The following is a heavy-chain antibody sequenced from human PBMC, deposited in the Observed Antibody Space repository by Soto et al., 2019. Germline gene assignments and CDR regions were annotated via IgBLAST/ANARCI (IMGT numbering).Heavy chain of an antibody. CDR1: GFTFSSYA. J-gene: IGHJ6*02. D-gene: IGHD6-13*01. CDR3: ATRIAAAGTEAGYYYYGMDV. CDR2: ISGSGGST. V-gene: IGHV3-23*01. Sequence: GGSLRLSCAASGFTFSSYAMSWVRQAPGKGLEWVSAISGSGGSTYYADSVKGRFTISRDNSKNTLYLQMNSLRAEDTAVYYCATRIAAAGTEAGYYYYGMDVWGQGTTVTVSS.